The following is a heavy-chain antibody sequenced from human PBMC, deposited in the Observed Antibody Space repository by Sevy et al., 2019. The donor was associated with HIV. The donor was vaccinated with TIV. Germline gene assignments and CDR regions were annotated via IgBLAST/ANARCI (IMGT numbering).Heavy chain of an antibody. V-gene: IGHV3-23*01. Sequence: GGSLRLSCAVSGFTFSNYAMSWVRQAPGKGLEWVSTIFGNGDVSISFGNGDVTYYADSVRGRFTISRDSSKNTLYLQMNSLRAEDTALYYCAGGRYDSSGSFDAFDIWGQGTMVTVSS. D-gene: IGHD3-22*01. J-gene: IGHJ3*02. CDR1: GFTFSNYA. CDR2: IFGNGDVSISFGNGDVT. CDR3: AGGRYDSSGSFDAFDI.